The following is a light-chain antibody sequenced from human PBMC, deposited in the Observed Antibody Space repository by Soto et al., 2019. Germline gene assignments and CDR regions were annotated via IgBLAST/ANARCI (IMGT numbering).Light chain of an antibody. V-gene: IGKV3-15*01. Sequence: EIVMTQSPATLSVSPGERATLSCRASQSVGSNLARYQQKPGQAPRLLIYGASTRATGIPARFSGSGSGTEFTLTISSLQSEDFALYYCQQYNNWPRTFGQGTKVDIK. CDR3: QQYNNWPRT. CDR1: QSVGSN. J-gene: IGKJ1*01. CDR2: GAS.